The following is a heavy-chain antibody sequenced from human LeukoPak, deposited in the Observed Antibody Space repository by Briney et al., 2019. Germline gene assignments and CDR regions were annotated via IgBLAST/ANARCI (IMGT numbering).Heavy chain of an antibody. CDR1: GFTVSSNY. CDR2: IYSGGST. CDR3: ARVGYGGNSGGLFDY. J-gene: IGHJ4*02. D-gene: IGHD4-23*01. Sequence: GGSLRLSCAASGFTVSSNYMSWVRQAPGKGLEWVSVIYSGGSTYYADSVKGRFTISRDNSKNTLYLQMNSLRAEDTAVYYCARVGYGGNSGGLFDYWGQGTLVTVSS. V-gene: IGHV3-66*01.